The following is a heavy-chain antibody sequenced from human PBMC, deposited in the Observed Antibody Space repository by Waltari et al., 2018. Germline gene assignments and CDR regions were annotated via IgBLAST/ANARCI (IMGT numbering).Heavy chain of an antibody. Sequence: QVQLVESGGGVVQPGRSLRLSCAASGFTFSSYGMHWVRQAQGKGLEWVAVISYDGSNKNYADSAKGRFTISRDNSKNTLYLQMNSLRAEDTTVYDCARGHWGVDYWGQGTLVTVSS. V-gene: IGHV3-30*03. CDR1: GFTFSSYG. D-gene: IGHD7-27*01. CDR2: ISYDGSNK. J-gene: IGHJ4*02. CDR3: ARGHWGVDY.